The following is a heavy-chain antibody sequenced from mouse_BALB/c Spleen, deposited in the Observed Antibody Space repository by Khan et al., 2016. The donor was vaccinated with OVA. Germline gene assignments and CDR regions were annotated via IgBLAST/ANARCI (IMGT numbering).Heavy chain of an antibody. CDR2: INPSTGYT. Sequence: QVQLKQSGAELAKPGASVKMSCKASGYTFTSYWMHWVKQRPGQGLEWIGYINPSTGYTKYNQRFKDKATLTADKSSSTAYMQLSSLTSEESAVYYCANHGSSSDWLTYWGQGTLVTVSA. V-gene: IGHV1-7*01. CDR1: GYTFTSYW. J-gene: IGHJ3*01. D-gene: IGHD1-1*01. CDR3: ANHGSSSDWLTY.